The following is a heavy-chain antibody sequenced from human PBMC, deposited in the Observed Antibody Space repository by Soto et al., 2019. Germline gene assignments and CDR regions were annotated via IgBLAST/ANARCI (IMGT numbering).Heavy chain of an antibody. D-gene: IGHD6-19*01. CDR2: INAGNGNT. CDR1: GYTFTSYA. V-gene: IGHV1-3*01. CDR3: ASAGYSSGWYLSWFDP. J-gene: IGHJ5*02. Sequence: ASVKVSCKASGYTFTSYAMHWVLQAPGQRHEWMGWINAGNGNTKYSQKFQGRVTITRDTSASTAYMELSSLRSEDTAVYYCASAGYSSGWYLSWFDPWAQGTLVTVSS.